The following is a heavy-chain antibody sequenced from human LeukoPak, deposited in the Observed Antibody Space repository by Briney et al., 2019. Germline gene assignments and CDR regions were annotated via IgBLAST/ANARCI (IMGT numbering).Heavy chain of an antibody. D-gene: IGHD3-22*01. J-gene: IGHJ1*01. CDR1: GFTFSSYS. V-gene: IGHV3-21*01. Sequence: GGSLRLSCAASGFTFSSYSINWVRQAPGKGLEWVSSISSSSSYIYYADSVKGRFTISRDNAKNSLYLQMNSLRAEDTAVYYCARVDNFDYYDSSGSRAPWGQGTLVTVSS. CDR2: ISSSSSYI. CDR3: ARVDNFDYYDSSGSRAP.